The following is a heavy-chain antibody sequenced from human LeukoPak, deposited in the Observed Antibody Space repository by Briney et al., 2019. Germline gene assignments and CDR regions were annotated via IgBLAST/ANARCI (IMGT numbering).Heavy chain of an antibody. CDR2: ISGDGGSK. CDR1: GFTFDAHS. D-gene: IGHD1-1*01. Sequence: GGSLTLSCAASGFTFDAHSMHWVRQAPGKGLEWVSLISGDGGSKHYAASVKGRFTISRDNSEASLFLQMRSLRSEDTAFYYCAKRSGAPNNFDFWGQEALVTVSS. J-gene: IGHJ4*02. CDR3: AKRSGAPNNFDF. V-gene: IGHV3-43*02.